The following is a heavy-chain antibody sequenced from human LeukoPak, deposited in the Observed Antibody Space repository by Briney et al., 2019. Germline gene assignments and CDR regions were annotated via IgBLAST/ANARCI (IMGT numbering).Heavy chain of an antibody. D-gene: IGHD3-3*01. CDR1: GGSISSSSYY. J-gene: IGHJ5*02. CDR3: ARPRPDLWSGYSSATWFDP. CDR2: IYYSGST. V-gene: IGHV4-39*01. Sequence: SETLSLTCTVSGGSISSSSYYWGWIRQPPGKGLEWIGSIYYSGSTYYNPSLKSRVTISVDTSKNQFSLKLSSVTAADTAVYYCARPRPDLWSGYSSATWFDPWGQGTLVTVSS.